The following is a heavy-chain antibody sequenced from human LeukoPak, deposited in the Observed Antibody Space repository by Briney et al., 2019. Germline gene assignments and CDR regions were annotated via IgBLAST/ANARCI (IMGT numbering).Heavy chain of an antibody. V-gene: IGHV4-59*01. CDR3: ARVRSVEMATTPAFGI. CDR1: GGSISSYY. J-gene: IGHJ3*02. D-gene: IGHD5-24*01. CDR2: IYYSGST. Sequence: SETLSLTCTVSGGSISSYYWSWIRQPPGKGLEWIGYIYYSGSTNYNPSLKSRVTISVDTSKNQFSLKLSSVTAADTAVYYCARVRSVEMATTPAFGIWGQGTMVTVSS.